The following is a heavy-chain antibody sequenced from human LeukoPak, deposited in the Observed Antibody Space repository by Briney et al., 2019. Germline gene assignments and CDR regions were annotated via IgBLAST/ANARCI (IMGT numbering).Heavy chain of an antibody. V-gene: IGHV3-7*04. D-gene: IGHD3-16*01. J-gene: IGHJ5*02. Sequence: PGGSLRLSCAASGFTFSNHWMSWVRQALGKGLEWVANIKQDGSEKNYVDSVKGRFTISRDSAKSSLYLQMNSLRAEDTAVYFCARGGLRYFALWGQGTLVTVSS. CDR1: GFTFSNHW. CDR3: ARGGLRYFAL. CDR2: IKQDGSEK.